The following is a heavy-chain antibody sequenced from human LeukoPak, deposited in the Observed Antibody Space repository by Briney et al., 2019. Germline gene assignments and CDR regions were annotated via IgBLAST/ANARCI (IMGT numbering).Heavy chain of an antibody. D-gene: IGHD6-19*01. CDR2: ISSSSSYI. V-gene: IGHV3-21*01. J-gene: IGHJ5*02. CDR3: ARKTAVAGSFDP. CDR1: GFTFSSYS. Sequence: GGSLRLSCAASGFTFSSYSMNWVRQAPGKGLEWVSSISSSSSYIYYADSVKGRFTISRDNAKNSLYLQMNSLRAEDTAVYYCARKTAVAGSFDPWGQGTLVTVSS.